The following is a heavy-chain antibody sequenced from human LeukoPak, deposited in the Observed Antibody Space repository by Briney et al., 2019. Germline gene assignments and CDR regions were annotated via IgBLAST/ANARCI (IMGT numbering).Heavy chain of an antibody. J-gene: IGHJ4*02. CDR1: GGSISSYY. CDR2: IYYSGST. V-gene: IGHV4-59*01. CDR3: AREERYCSSTSCYRGYYFDY. Sequence: SETLSLTCTVSGGSISSYYWSWIRQPPGKGLEWIGYIYYSGSTNYNPSLKSRVTISVGTSKNQFSLKLSSVTAADTAVYYCAREERYCSSTSCYRGYYFDYWGQGTLVTVSS. D-gene: IGHD2-2*02.